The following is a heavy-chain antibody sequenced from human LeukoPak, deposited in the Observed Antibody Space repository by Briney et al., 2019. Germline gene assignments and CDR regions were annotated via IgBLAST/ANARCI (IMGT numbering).Heavy chain of an antibody. CDR2: IYYTGST. J-gene: IGHJ2*01. CDR3: ARREDFWYFDL. V-gene: IGHV4-59*08. CDR1: GGSISTYD. Sequence: SGTLSLTCTTSGGSISTYDWRWIRQPPGKGLEWIGFIYYTGSTNYNPSLKSRVTFSVDTSKNHFSLKLISVTAADTAVYYCARREDFWYFDLWGRGTLVTVSS.